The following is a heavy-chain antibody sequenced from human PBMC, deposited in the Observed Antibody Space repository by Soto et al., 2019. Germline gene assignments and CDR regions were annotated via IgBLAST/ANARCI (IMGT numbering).Heavy chain of an antibody. J-gene: IGHJ4*02. D-gene: IGHD5-12*01. CDR1: GYTFTSYG. CDR2: ISTYNGNT. Sequence: ASVKVSCKASGYTFTSYGISWVRQAPGQGLEWMGWISTYNGNTKYAQNLQGRVTMTTDTSTSTAYMDLTSLRSDDTAVYYCARGDWDSGYDTFEYWGQGTLVTVSS. V-gene: IGHV1-18*01. CDR3: ARGDWDSGYDTFEY.